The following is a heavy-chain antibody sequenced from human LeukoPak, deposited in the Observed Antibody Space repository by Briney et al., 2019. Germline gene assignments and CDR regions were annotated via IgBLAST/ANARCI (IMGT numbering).Heavy chain of an antibody. D-gene: IGHD3-10*01. V-gene: IGHV3-23*01. Sequence: GPLRLSCAASGFTFSSYGMSWVRQAPGKGLEWVSSIGGGGYTTYYADSVRGRFTISRDNSKDSMYLQMSSLRAEDTAIYYCAEVESSYCRIWGQGTLVTVSS. CDR2: IGGGGYTT. CDR3: AEVESSYCRI. J-gene: IGHJ4*01. CDR1: GFTFSSYG.